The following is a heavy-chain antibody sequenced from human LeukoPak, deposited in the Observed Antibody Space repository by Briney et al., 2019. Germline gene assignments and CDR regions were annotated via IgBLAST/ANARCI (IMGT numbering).Heavy chain of an antibody. CDR2: ITDSGGRA. Sequence: GGSLRLSCAASGFTFSNYAMNWVRQGPGKGLEWVPGITDSGGRAYYADSVKGRFTVSRDNSENTLYLQMKTLRAEDTAIYFCAKSLVVRCVADYWAQGTLVTVSS. CDR1: GFTFSNYA. J-gene: IGHJ4*02. CDR3: AKSLVVRCVADY. D-gene: IGHD3-22*01. V-gene: IGHV3-23*01.